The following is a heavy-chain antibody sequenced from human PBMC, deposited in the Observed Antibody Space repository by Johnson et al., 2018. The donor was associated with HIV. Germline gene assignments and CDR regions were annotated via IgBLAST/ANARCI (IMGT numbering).Heavy chain of an antibody. D-gene: IGHD4-23*01. V-gene: IGHV3-33*06. CDR3: AKARSLLDYGGFDAFDI. CDR1: GFTFSSYA. Sequence: QMHLVESGGGVVQPGRSLRLSCAASGFTFSSYAMHWVRQAPGKGLEWVAIIYYDGTNKYYADSVKGRFTISRDNSKNTLSLQMNSLRVEDTAMYYCAKARSLLDYGGFDAFDIWGQGTLVIVSS. J-gene: IGHJ3*02. CDR2: IYYDGTNK.